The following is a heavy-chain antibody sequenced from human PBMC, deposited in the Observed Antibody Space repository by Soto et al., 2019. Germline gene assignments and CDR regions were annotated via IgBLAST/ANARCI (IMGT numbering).Heavy chain of an antibody. V-gene: IGHV4-31*03. CDR3: ARTPDSSNNWFDP. Sequence: SETLSLTCTVSGGSISSGGYYWSWIRQHPGKGLEWIGYIYYSRSTYYNPSLKSRVTISVDTSKNQFSLKLSSVTAADTAVYYCARTPDSSNNWFDPWGQGTLVTVSS. CDR1: GGSISSGGYY. D-gene: IGHD3-22*01. J-gene: IGHJ5*02. CDR2: IYYSRST.